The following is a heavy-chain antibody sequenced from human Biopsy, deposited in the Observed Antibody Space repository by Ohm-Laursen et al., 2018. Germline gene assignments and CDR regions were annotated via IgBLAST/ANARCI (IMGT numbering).Heavy chain of an antibody. CDR1: GYNFNSYG. D-gene: IGHD3-22*01. CDR2: ISGYNGNT. CDR3: ARNAWPTLSTMIVVVKGFNWFDP. V-gene: IGHV1-18*01. J-gene: IGHJ5*02. Sequence: GSSVKVSCKASGYNFNSYGISWVRQAPGQGLEWMGRISGYNGNTLYAQKFQHRVTMTTDTSTSTAYMELRSLRSEDTAVYYCARNAWPTLSTMIVVVKGFNWFDPWGQGTLVTVSS.